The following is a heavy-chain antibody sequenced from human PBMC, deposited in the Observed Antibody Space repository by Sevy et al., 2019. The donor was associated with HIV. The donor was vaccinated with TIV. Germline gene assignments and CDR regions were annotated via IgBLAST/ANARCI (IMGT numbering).Heavy chain of an antibody. V-gene: IGHV3-53*01. CDR2: LYAGGST. D-gene: IGHD7-27*01. Sequence: GGSLRLSCAASGLSVSRNYLSWVRRAPGKGLEWVSVLYAGGSTYDADSVKGRFTVSRDKAKNTSYYQMNSLRAEDTAVYYCASQLGIGAFDIWGQGTMVTVSS. J-gene: IGHJ3*02. CDR1: GLSVSRNY. CDR3: ASQLGIGAFDI.